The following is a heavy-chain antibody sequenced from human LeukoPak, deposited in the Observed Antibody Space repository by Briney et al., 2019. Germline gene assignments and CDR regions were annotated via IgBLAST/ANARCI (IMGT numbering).Heavy chain of an antibody. Sequence: GGSLRLSCAASGFTFDDYAMHWVRQAPGKGLEWVSGISWNSGSIVYADSVKGRFTISRDNAKNSLYLQMNSLRAEDTALYYCAKDRISYYDSSGYYYEGGFDYWGQGTLVTVSS. D-gene: IGHD3-22*01. CDR2: ISWNSGSI. CDR3: AKDRISYYDSSGYYYEGGFDY. V-gene: IGHV3-9*01. CDR1: GFTFDDYA. J-gene: IGHJ4*02.